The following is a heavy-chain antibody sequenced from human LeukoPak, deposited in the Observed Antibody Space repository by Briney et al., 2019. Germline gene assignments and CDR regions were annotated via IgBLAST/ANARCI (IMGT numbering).Heavy chain of an antibody. D-gene: IGHD5-18*01. Sequence: SETQSLSCTVSGDSISSYYWSWIRQPPGKGLEWIGYIYYSGSTNYNPSLKSRVTISVDTSKNQFSLKLSSVTAADTAVYYCARHLRGYNYVYWGQGTLVTVSS. CDR1: GDSISSYY. V-gene: IGHV4-59*08. CDR2: IYYSGST. J-gene: IGHJ4*02. CDR3: ARHLRGYNYVY.